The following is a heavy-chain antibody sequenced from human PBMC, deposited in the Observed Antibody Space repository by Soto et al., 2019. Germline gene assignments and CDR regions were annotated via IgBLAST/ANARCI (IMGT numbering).Heavy chain of an antibody. CDR2: ISYDGSNK. V-gene: IGHV3-30*04. J-gene: IGHJ1*01. CDR3: AGGGGLRYFQH. CDR1: GFTFSSYA. D-gene: IGHD3-16*01. Sequence: GGSLRLSCAASGFTFSSYAMHWVRQAPGKGLEWVSVISYDGSNKSYEDSVKGRFTISRDNSKNKLYLQKNSLRAEDTAVDYCAGGGGLRYFQHWGQGTLVTVSS.